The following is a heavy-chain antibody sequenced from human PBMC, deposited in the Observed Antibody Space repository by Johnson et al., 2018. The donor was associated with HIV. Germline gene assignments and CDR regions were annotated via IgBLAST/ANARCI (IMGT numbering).Heavy chain of an antibody. CDR3: AKDMVPWFGEIPWAFDAFDV. CDR2: ISSSGSII. Sequence: QVQLVESGGGLVKPGGSLRLSCAASGFTFSDYYMSWIRQAPGKGLEWVSYISSSGSIIYYADSVKGRFTISRDNAKNSLYLQMNSLRAEDTALYFCAKDMVPWFGEIPWAFDAFDVWGQGTMVTVSS. CDR1: GFTFSDYY. V-gene: IGHV3-11*01. J-gene: IGHJ3*01. D-gene: IGHD3-10*01.